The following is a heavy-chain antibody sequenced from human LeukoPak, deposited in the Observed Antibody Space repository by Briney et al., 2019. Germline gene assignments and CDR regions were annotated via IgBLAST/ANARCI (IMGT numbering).Heavy chain of an antibody. CDR1: GYTFTGYY. CDR3: ARGGSGSGGPGPFDI. V-gene: IGHV1-2*02. J-gene: IGHJ3*02. D-gene: IGHD1-26*01. CDR2: INPNSGGT. Sequence: GASVKVSCKASGYTFTGYYMHWVRQAPGQGLEWMGWINPNSGGTNYAQKFQGRVTMTRDTYISTAYMGLSRLRSDDTAVYYCARGGSGSGGPGPFDIWGQGTMVTVSS.